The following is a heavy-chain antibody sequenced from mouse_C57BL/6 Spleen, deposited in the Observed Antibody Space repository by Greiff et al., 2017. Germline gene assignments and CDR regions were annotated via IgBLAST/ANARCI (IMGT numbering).Heavy chain of an antibody. CDR1: GYTFTSYW. Sequence: VQLQQSGAELVRPGTSVKLSCKASGYTFTSYWMHWVKQRPGQGLEWIGVIDPSDSYTNYNQKFKGKATLTVDTSSSTAYMQLSSLTSEDSAVYYCARSGIYYYGSSSLDYWGQGTTLTVSS. D-gene: IGHD1-1*01. V-gene: IGHV1-59*01. J-gene: IGHJ2*01. CDR3: ARSGIYYYGSSSLDY. CDR2: IDPSDSYT.